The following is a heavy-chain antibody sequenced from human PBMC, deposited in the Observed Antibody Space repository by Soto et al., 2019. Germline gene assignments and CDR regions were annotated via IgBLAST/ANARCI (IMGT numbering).Heavy chain of an antibody. V-gene: IGHV3-7*01. Sequence: GGSLRLSCAASGFTFSSYWMSWVRQAPGKGLEWVANIKQDGSEKYYVDSVKGRFTISRDNAKNSLYLQMNSLRAEDTAVYYWARDKEQYCSGGSCYNDYWGQGTLVTVSS. CDR1: GFTFSSYW. J-gene: IGHJ4*02. CDR2: IKQDGSEK. CDR3: ARDKEQYCSGGSCYNDY. D-gene: IGHD2-15*01.